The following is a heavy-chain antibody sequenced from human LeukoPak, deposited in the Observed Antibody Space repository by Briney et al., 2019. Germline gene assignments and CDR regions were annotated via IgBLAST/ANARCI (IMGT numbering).Heavy chain of an antibody. V-gene: IGHV3-30*04. CDR2: LSYDGSDK. CDR1: GFTFSNYA. J-gene: IGHJ4*02. CDR3: ARESSGWYAELDY. D-gene: IGHD6-19*01. Sequence: PGGSLRLSCAASGFTFSNYALHWVRQAPGKGLEWVAVLSYDGSDKYYADSVKGRFTISRDNAKNTLYLQMNSLRVEDTAVYYCARESSGWYAELDYWGQGTLVTVSS.